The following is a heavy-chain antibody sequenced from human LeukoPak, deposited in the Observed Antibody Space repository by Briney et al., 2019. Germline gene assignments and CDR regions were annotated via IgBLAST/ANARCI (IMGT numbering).Heavy chain of an antibody. D-gene: IGHD3/OR15-3a*01. V-gene: IGHV1-2*02. CDR1: GYTFTGKF. Sequence: GASVKVSCKASGYTFTGKFIHWVRQAPGQGLEWMGWIDPNSGGTDHAQKFRGRVTMTRDTSTSTAYMDLSSLISDDTAVYYSARDREGLAYFDYWGQGTLVTVSS. CDR2: IDPNSGGT. J-gene: IGHJ4*02. CDR3: ARDREGLAYFDY.